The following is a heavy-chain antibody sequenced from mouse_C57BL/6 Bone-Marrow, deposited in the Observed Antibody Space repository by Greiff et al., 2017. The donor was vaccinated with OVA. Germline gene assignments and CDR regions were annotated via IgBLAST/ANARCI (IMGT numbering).Heavy chain of an antibody. CDR2: ISGGGGNT. CDR1: GFTFSSYT. V-gene: IGHV5-9*01. J-gene: IGHJ3*01. CDR3: ARGNGGWFAY. Sequence: EVKLVESGGGLVKPGGSLKLSCAASGFTFSSYTMSWVRQTPEKRLAWVATISGGGGNTYYPDSVKGRFTISRDNAKNTLYLQMSSLRSEDTALYYCARGNGGWFAYWGQGTLVTVSA.